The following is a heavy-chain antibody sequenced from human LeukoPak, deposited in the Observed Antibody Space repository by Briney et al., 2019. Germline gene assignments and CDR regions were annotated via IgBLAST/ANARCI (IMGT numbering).Heavy chain of an antibody. CDR2: IYYSGST. V-gene: IGHV4-59*01. CDR1: GGSISSYY. CDR3: ARGTTVIRRYYYYYMDV. Sequence: SETLSLTCTVSGGSISSYYWSWIRQPPGKGLEWIGYIYYSGSTNYNPSLKSRVTISVDTSKNQFSLKLSSVTAADTAVYYCARGTTVIRRYYYYYMDVWGKGTTVTVSS. J-gene: IGHJ6*03. D-gene: IGHD4-17*01.